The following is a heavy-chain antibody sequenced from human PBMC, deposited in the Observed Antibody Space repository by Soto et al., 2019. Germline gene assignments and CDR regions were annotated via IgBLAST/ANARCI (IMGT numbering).Heavy chain of an antibody. V-gene: IGHV1-2*02. CDR3: AILYCTNGVCYGGDAFDI. J-gene: IGHJ3*02. CDR1: GYTFTGYY. CDR2: INPNSGGT. D-gene: IGHD2-8*01. Sequence: QVQLVQSGAEVKKPGASAKVSCKASGYTFTGYYMHWVRQAPGQGLEWMGWINPNSGGTNYAQKFQGRVTMTRDTSISTAYMELSRLRSDDTAVYYCAILYCTNGVCYGGDAFDIWGQGTMVTVSS.